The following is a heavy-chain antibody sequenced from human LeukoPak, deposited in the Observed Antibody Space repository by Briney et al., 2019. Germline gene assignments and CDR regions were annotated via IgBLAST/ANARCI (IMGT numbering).Heavy chain of an antibody. D-gene: IGHD6-19*01. J-gene: IGHJ4*02. V-gene: IGHV3-30-3*01. CDR1: GFTFSSYA. Sequence: GGSLRLSCAASGFTFSSYAMHWVPQAPGKGLEWVAVISYDGSNKYYADSVKGRFTISRDNSKNTLYLQMNSLRAEDTAVYYCARDPLPRYSSGWYGEGYFDYWGQGTLVTVSS. CDR2: ISYDGSNK. CDR3: ARDPLPRYSSGWYGEGYFDY.